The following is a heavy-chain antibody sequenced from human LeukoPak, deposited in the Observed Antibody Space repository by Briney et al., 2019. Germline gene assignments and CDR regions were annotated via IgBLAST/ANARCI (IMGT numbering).Heavy chain of an antibody. CDR1: GDSINDHY. CDR3: ARGGGTLDY. J-gene: IGHJ4*02. CDR2: IYDSGKT. D-gene: IGHD3-16*01. Sequence: SETLSLTCTVSGDSINDHYWSWIRQPPGKGLEWIGYIYDSGKTNYNASLISRVTISVDTSKNQFSLKLTSVTPADTAVYYCARGGGTLDYWGQGTLVTVSS. V-gene: IGHV4-59*11.